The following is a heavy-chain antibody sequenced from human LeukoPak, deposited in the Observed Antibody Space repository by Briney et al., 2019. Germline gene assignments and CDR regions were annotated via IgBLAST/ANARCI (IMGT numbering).Heavy chain of an antibody. Sequence: PSETLSLTCTVSGGSISSYYWSWIRQPPGKGLEWIGYIYYSGSTNYNPSLKSRVTISVDTSKNQFSLKLSSVTAADTAVYYCARDSQDDYYYGMDVWGQGTTVTVSS. CDR3: ARDSQDDYYYGMDV. CDR1: GGSISSYY. V-gene: IGHV4-59*12. J-gene: IGHJ6*02. D-gene: IGHD2-15*01. CDR2: IYYSGST.